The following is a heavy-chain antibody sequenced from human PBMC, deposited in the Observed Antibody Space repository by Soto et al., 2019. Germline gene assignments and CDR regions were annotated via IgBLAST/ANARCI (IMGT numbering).Heavy chain of an antibody. CDR1: GYTFTSYY. V-gene: IGHV1-46*01. J-gene: IGHJ5*02. CDR2: INPSGGST. CDR3: ARDAPLASPVLGSFDP. D-gene: IGHD1-26*01. Sequence: GASVKVSCKASGYTFTSYYIHWVRQAPGQGLEWMGIINPSGGSTTYAQKFQGRVTMTRDTSTSTVYMELRSLRSDDTAVYYCARDAPLASPVLGSFDPWGQGTLVTVSS.